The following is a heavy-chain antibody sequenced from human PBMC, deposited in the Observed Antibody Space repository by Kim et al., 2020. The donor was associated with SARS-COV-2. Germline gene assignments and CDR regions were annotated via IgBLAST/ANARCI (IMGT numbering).Heavy chain of an antibody. J-gene: IGHJ4*02. V-gene: IGHV3-11*04. CDR2: ISSSGSSI. CDR1: GFTFSDYY. Sequence: GGSLRLSCAASGFTFSDYYMSWIRQAPGKGLEWVSYISSSGSSIYYADSVKGRFTMSRDNAKNSLYLQMNSLRAEDTAVYYCARDLIYASGSNRPLDYWGQGTLVTVSS. D-gene: IGHD3-10*01. CDR3: ARDLIYASGSNRPLDY.